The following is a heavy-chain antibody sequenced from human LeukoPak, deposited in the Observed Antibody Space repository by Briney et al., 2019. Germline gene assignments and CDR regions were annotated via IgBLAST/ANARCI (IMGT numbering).Heavy chain of an antibody. CDR3: ARDGVLWFGTESDAFDI. J-gene: IGHJ3*02. CDR2: ISSSSSYI. D-gene: IGHD3-10*01. V-gene: IGHV3-21*01. CDR1: GFSFSTYN. Sequence: GGSLRLSCAASGFSFSTYNMNWVRQAPGKGLEWVSFISSSSSYIYYADSVKGRVTISRDNAKKSLYLQMNSLRAEDTAVYYCARDGVLWFGTESDAFDIWGQGTMVTVSS.